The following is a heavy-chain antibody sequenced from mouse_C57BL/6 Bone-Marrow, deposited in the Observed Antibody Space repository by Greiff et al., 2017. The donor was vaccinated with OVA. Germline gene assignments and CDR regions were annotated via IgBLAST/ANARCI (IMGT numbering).Heavy chain of an antibody. CDR2: IHPNSGST. CDR1: GYTFTSYW. V-gene: IGHV1-64*01. J-gene: IGHJ3*01. Sequence: VQLQQPGAELVKPGASVKLSCKASGYTFTSYWMHWVKQRPGQGLEWIGMIHPNSGSTNYNEKFKSKATLTVDKSSSTAYMQLSSLTSEDSAVYYCARRDGRAWFAYWGQGTLVTGSA. D-gene: IGHD1-1*01. CDR3: ARRDGRAWFAY.